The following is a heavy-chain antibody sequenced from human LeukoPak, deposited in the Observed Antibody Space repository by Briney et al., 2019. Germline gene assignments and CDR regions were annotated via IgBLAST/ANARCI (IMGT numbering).Heavy chain of an antibody. D-gene: IGHD3-16*01. CDR2: IYYSGST. CDR1: GGSISSSSYY. V-gene: IGHV4-39*07. CDR3: ARVYARFDP. Sequence: PSETLSLTCTVSGGSISSSSYYWGWIRQPPGKGLEWIGSIYYSGSTYYNPSLKSRVTISVDTSKNQFSLKLSSVTAADTAAYYCARVYARFDPWGQGTLVTVSS. J-gene: IGHJ5*02.